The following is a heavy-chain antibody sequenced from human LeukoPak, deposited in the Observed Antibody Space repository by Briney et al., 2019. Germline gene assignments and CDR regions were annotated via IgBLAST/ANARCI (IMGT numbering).Heavy chain of an antibody. D-gene: IGHD3-10*01. Sequence: GGSLRLSCAASGFTFSSYSMNWVRQAPGKGLEWVSSISSSSSYIYYADSVEGRFTISRDNAKNSLYLQMNSLRAEDTAVYYCAREASMVRGANYYYYGMDVWGQGTTVTVSS. J-gene: IGHJ6*02. V-gene: IGHV3-21*01. CDR3: AREASMVRGANYYYYGMDV. CDR1: GFTFSSYS. CDR2: ISSSSSYI.